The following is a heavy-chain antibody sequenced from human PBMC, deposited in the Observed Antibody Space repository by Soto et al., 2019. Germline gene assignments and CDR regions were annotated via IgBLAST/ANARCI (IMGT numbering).Heavy chain of an antibody. J-gene: IGHJ4*02. V-gene: IGHV3-74*01. D-gene: IGHD4-17*01. CDR2: ISTDGSST. Sequence: EVQLVESGGGLVHPGGSLRLSCAASGFTFSNYWMHWVRQVPEKGLEWVSRISTDGSSTGYAASVGGRFTISRDNAKRMLYLQMSSLRAEDTAFYYCAKDLHYGASDFWGQGTLVTVSS. CDR1: GFTFSNYW. CDR3: AKDLHYGASDF.